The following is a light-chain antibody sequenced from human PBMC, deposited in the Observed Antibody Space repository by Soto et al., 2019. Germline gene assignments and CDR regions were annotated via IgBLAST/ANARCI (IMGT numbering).Light chain of an antibody. J-gene: IGKJ5*01. CDR2: GAS. Sequence: VVTQWAGALFSVAGVTANISCRASQSVTSNYLAWYRQKPGQAPRLLIYGASRRATGIPARFSGSGSGTDFTLTISGLEPEDFAVYCCQQYGNSPITFRQGTRLEIK. V-gene: IGKV3-20*01. CDR3: QQYGNSPIT. CDR1: QSVTSNY.